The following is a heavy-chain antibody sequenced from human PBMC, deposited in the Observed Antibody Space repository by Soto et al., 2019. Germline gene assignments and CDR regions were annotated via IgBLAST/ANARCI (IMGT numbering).Heavy chain of an antibody. CDR1: GDSISSGDYY. Sequence: PAETLSLTCTVSGDSISSGDYYWSWIRQHPGKGLEWIGYIYYSGSTYHNPSLKSRVTMSVDTSKNQFSLKLSSMTAADTAVYYCARDHSNGRHNRFAPWGQGTLVTVSS. J-gene: IGHJ5*02. CDR3: ARDHSNGRHNRFAP. V-gene: IGHV4-31*03. CDR2: IYYSGST. D-gene: IGHD6-19*01.